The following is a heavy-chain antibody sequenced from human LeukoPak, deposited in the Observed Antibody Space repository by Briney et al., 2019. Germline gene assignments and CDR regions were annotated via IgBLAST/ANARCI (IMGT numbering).Heavy chain of an antibody. CDR3: ARGVFEGYTDWYFDL. V-gene: IGHV4-34*01. J-gene: IGHJ2*01. D-gene: IGHD5-18*01. Sequence: SEILSLTCAVYRGSFSGYYWSWIRQPPGKGLEWIGEINHSGSTNYNPSLKSRVTISVDTSKNQFSLKLSSVTAADTAVYYCARGVFEGYTDWYFDLWGRGTLVTVSS. CDR2: INHSGST. CDR1: RGSFSGYY.